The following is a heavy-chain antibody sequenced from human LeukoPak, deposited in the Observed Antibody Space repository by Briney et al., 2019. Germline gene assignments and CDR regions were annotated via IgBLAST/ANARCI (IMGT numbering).Heavy chain of an antibody. CDR3: ARAIQYRFDP. CDR2: IYAAGST. J-gene: IGHJ5*02. Sequence: GGSLRLSCAASGFTVSSNSMSWVRQAPGKGLEYVSVIYAAGSTYYADSVKGRFAISRDNSKNTVYLQMNSLRAEDTAVYYCARAIQYRFDPWGQGTLVAVSS. V-gene: IGHV3-66*01. CDR1: GFTVSSNS. D-gene: IGHD5-12*01.